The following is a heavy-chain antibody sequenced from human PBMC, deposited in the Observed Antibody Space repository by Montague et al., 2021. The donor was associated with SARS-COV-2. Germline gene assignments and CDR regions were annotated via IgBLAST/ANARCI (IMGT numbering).Heavy chain of an antibody. J-gene: IGHJ3*02. CDR2: VDYSGLT. D-gene: IGHD3-10*01. CDR1: RDSISSHNYF. CDR3: AKDGEALAWGTFDI. Sequence: SETLSLTCTVSRDSISSHNYFWAWLRQPPGKGLEWIGSVDYSGLTFYNPSLESRVTISVDTSKKQFSLKVNSVTAADTAVYYCAKDGEALAWGTFDIWGQGTMVTVS. V-gene: IGHV4-39*07.